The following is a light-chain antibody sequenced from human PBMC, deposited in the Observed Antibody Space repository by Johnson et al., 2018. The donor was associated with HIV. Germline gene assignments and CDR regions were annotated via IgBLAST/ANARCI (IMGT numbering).Light chain of an antibody. V-gene: IGLV1-51*01. CDR3: GTWDSSLYAYV. J-gene: IGLJ1*01. CDR2: DND. CDR1: SSNIGKNY. Sequence: QSVLTQPPSVSAAPRQKVTISCSGSSSNIGKNYVSWYRHLPGTAPKLLIYDNDKRPSGIPDRFSGSKSGTSATLGITGLQTGDEADYYCGTWDSSLYAYVFGTGTKVTAL.